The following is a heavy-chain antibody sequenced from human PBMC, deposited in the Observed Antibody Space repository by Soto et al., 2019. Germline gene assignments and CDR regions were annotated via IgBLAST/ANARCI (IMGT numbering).Heavy chain of an antibody. Sequence: SQTLSLTCAISGDSVSSNSAAWDWIRQSPSRGLEWLGRTYYRSKWYNDYAVSVKSRITINPDTSKNQFSLQLNSVTPEDTAVYYCARGQGSGWPPAFDYWGQGTLVTVS. V-gene: IGHV6-1*01. CDR3: ARGQGSGWPPAFDY. D-gene: IGHD6-19*01. J-gene: IGHJ4*02. CDR1: GDSVSSNSAA. CDR2: TYYRSKWYN.